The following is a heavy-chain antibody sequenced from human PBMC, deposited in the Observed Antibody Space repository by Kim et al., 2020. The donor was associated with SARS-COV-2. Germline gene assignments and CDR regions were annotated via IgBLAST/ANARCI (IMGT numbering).Heavy chain of an antibody. J-gene: IGHJ5*02. D-gene: IGHD3-10*01. CDR2: VYYSGST. Sequence: SETLSLTCSVSGGSIRSGNDYWAWIRQPAGKGLEWIGSVYYSGSTHYNPSLKSRITISIDTSTNQFSLSLRSVTAADTGLYYCARNGSAVYRESGWFYP. CDR1: GGSIRSGNDY. CDR3: ARNGSAVYRESGWFYP. V-gene: IGHV4-39*01.